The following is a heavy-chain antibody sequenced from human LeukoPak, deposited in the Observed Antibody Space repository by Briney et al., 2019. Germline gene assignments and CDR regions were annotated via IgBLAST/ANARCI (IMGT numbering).Heavy chain of an antibody. J-gene: IGHJ3*02. CDR3: ARPQWLAPYDAFDI. CDR1: GSSFTSYW. CDR2: IYPGDSDT. Sequence: GASLQISCKGSGSSFTSYWIGWVRQLPGKGVEWMGIIYPGDSDTRYSPSFQGQVTISADKSISTAYLQWSSLKASDTAMYYCARPQWLAPYDAFDIWGQGTMVTVSS. D-gene: IGHD6-19*01. V-gene: IGHV5-51*01.